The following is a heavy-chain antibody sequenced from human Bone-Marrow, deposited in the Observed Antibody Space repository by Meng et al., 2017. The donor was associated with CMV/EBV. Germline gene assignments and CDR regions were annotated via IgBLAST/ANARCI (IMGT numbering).Heavy chain of an antibody. CDR3: ARDPYSSSSHYYYGMDV. D-gene: IGHD6-6*01. J-gene: IGHJ6*02. CDR2: ISYDGSNK. Sequence: GGSLRLSCAASGFTFSSHAMHWVRQAPGKGLEWVAVISYDGSNKYYADSAKGRFTISRDNSKNTLYLQMNSLRAEDTAVYYCARDPYSSSSHYYYGMDVWGQGNTVNV. CDR1: GFTFSSHA. V-gene: IGHV3-30-3*01.